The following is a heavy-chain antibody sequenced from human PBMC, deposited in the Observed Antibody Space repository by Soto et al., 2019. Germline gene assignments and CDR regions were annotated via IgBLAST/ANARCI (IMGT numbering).Heavy chain of an antibody. V-gene: IGHV4-59*08. J-gene: IGHJ4*02. CDR3: ARHGCSSTSCYPTRNLYYFDY. Sequence: SETLSLTCTVSGGSISSYYWSWIRQPPGKGLEWIGYIYYSGSTNYNPSLKSRVTISVDTSKNQFSLKLSSVTAADTAVYYCARHGCSSTSCYPTRNLYYFDYRGQGTLVTVSS. CDR1: GGSISSYY. D-gene: IGHD2-2*01. CDR2: IYYSGST.